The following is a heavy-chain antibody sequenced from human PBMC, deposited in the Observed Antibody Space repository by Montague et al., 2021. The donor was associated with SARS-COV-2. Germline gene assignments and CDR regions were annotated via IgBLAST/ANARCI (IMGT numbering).Heavy chain of an antibody. CDR2: VSHSGGT. Sequence: SETLSLTCAVSGGSISSSNHYWGWIRQPPGKGLEWIGYVSHSGGTYYNPSLQSRVTIFIDTSNNQFSLRLNSVTAADTAMYFCARQKLNDRSTYYYYHDMDVWGQGTTVSVSS. V-gene: IGHV4-39*01. D-gene: IGHD2-15*01. CDR3: ARQKLNDRSTYYYYHDMDV. J-gene: IGHJ6*02. CDR1: GGSISSSNHY.